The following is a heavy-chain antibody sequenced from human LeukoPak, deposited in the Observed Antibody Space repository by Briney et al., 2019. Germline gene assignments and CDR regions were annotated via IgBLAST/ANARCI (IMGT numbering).Heavy chain of an antibody. CDR1: GFTFSSYG. CDR2: IWYDGSDK. V-gene: IGHV3-33*01. D-gene: IGHD2-8*01. CDR3: ARDLRDCTNGICYPSIDY. Sequence: GGSLRLSCAASGFTFSSYGMHWVRQAPGKGLEWVAVIWYDGSDKFYADSVKGRFAISRDNSKNTLYLQMNSLRAEDTAVYYCARDLRDCTNGICYPSIDYWGQGTLVTVSS. J-gene: IGHJ4*02.